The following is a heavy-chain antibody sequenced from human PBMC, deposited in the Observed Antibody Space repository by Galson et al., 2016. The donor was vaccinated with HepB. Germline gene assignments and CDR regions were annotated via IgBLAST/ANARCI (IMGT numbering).Heavy chain of an antibody. CDR3: ARSSFGVSNP. J-gene: IGHJ5*02. V-gene: IGHV1-69*05. CDR2: IFPISGTA. D-gene: IGHD3-3*01. CDR1: GGSFRSYI. Sequence: SVKVSCKASGGSFRSYIITWVRQAPGQGLEWMGEIFPISGTANYTQKFQGRVTMTTDTSTNTAYMELRSLRSDDTAMYYCARSSFGVSNPWGQGTLVTVSS.